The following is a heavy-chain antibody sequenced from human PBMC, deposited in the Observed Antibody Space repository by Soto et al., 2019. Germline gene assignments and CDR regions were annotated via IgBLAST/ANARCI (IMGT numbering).Heavy chain of an antibody. CDR2: IYYSGST. CDR3: ARADLDYYDSSVYYYWFDP. J-gene: IGHJ5*02. Sequence: SETLSLTCTVSGGSVSSGSYYWSWIRQPPGKGLEWIGYIYYSGSTNYNPSLKSRVTISVDTSKNQFSLKLSSVTAADTAVYYSARADLDYYDSSVYYYWFDPWGQGTLVTVSS. D-gene: IGHD3-22*01. V-gene: IGHV4-61*01. CDR1: GGSVSSGSYY.